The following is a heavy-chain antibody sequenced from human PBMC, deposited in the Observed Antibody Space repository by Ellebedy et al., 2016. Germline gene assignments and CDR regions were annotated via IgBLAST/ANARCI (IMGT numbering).Heavy chain of an antibody. Sequence: SETLSLTCSVSGASISSAYWWSWVRQPPGEGLEWIGEILHNGYAKYNPSLKSRVTISVDKSKNQFSLELDSMTAADAAVYFCARTPAGYFDYWGQGTLVTVSS. CDR2: ILHNGYA. CDR1: GASISSAYW. CDR3: ARTPAGYFDY. J-gene: IGHJ4*02. V-gene: IGHV4-4*02.